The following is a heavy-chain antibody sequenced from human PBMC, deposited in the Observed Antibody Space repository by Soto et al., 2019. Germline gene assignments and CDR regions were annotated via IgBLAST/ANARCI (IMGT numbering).Heavy chain of an antibody. J-gene: IGHJ4*02. CDR1: GFSASSTY. CDR2: VYNSGST. D-gene: IGHD6-19*01. V-gene: IGHV4-59*02. Sequence: SETLSLTCTVSGFSASSTYWGWVRQSPGKGLEWIGYVYNSGSTIYSPSLRSRITISVDPSKNQFSLRLRSVTAADTAVYYCARIPYSSASFDYWGQGNLVTVSS. CDR3: ARIPYSSASFDY.